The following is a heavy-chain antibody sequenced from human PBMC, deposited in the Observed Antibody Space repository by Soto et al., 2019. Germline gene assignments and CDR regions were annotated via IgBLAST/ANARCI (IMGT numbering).Heavy chain of an antibody. Sequence: QVQLVESGGGVVQPGRSLRLSCAASGFTFSSYGMHWVRQAPGKGLEWVAVISYDGSNKYYADSVKGRFTISRDNSKNTLYLQMNSLRAEDTAVYYCAKERANVLMVYAIYYYYGMDVWGQGTTVTVSS. CDR2: ISYDGSNK. J-gene: IGHJ6*02. CDR1: GFTFSSYG. V-gene: IGHV3-30*18. CDR3: AKERANVLMVYAIYYYYGMDV. D-gene: IGHD2-8*01.